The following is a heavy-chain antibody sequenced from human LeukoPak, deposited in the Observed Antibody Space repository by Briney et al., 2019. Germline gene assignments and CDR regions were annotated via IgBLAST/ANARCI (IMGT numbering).Heavy chain of an antibody. Sequence: PSETLSLTCAVYGGSFSGYYWSWIRQPPGKGLEWIGEINHSGSTNYSPSLKSRVTISVDTSKNQFSLKLSSVTAADTAVYYCARGFFRVATRFDYWGQGTLVTVSS. CDR2: INHSGST. J-gene: IGHJ4*02. CDR3: ARGFFRVATRFDY. V-gene: IGHV4-34*01. CDR1: GGSFSGYY. D-gene: IGHD5-12*01.